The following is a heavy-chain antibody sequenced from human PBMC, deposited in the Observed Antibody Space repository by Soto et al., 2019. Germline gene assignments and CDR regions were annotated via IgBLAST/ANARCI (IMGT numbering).Heavy chain of an antibody. CDR2: IDPSDSYT. CDR3: ARLAGTYCSSTSCYGHYYYGMDV. V-gene: IGHV5-10-1*01. Sequence: GESLKISCKGSGYSFTSYWISWVRQMPGKGLEWMGRIDPSDSYTNYSPSFQGHVTISADKSISTAYLQWSSLKASDTAMYYCARLAGTYCSSTSCYGHYYYGMDVWGQGTTVTVSS. J-gene: IGHJ6*02. CDR1: GYSFTSYW. D-gene: IGHD2-2*01.